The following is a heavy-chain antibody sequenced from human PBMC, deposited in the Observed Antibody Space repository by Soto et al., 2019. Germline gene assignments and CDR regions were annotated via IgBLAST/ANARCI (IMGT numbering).Heavy chain of an antibody. V-gene: IGHV1-2*04. Sequence: ASVNVFCKASAYTFTVYYIHWVLQAPGQGLEWLGWINPNSGGTNYAQKFQGWVTITRDTSISTAYMELSSLKSDDTAVYYCAREGSGSYTSCLIVDLFDYWGQGTLVTVAS. CDR1: AYTFTVYY. CDR3: AREGSGSYTSCLIVDLFDY. CDR2: INPNSGGT. J-gene: IGHJ4*02. D-gene: IGHD3-10*01.